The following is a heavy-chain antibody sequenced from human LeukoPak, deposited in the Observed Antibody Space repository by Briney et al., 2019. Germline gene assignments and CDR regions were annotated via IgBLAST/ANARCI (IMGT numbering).Heavy chain of an antibody. J-gene: IGHJ1*01. CDR3: AKDIGYYYDSSGSRGAQH. CDR1: GFTFDDYA. V-gene: IGHV3-9*01. CDR2: ISWNSGSI. Sequence: GRSLRISCAASGFTFDDYAMHWVRQAPGKGLEWVSGISWNSGSIGYADSVKGRFTISRDNAKNSLYLQMNSLRAEDTALYYCAKDIGYYYDSSGSRGAQHWGQGTLVTVSS. D-gene: IGHD3-22*01.